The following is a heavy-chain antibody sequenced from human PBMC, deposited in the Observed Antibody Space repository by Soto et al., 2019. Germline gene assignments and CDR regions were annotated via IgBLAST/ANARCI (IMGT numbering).Heavy chain of an antibody. CDR3: ARDSSYDFWSGYYTVPPMDWFDP. J-gene: IGHJ5*02. V-gene: IGHV1-69*13. CDR2: IIPIFGTA. Sequence: ASVKVSCKASGGTFSSYAISWVRQAPGQGLEWVGGIIPIFGTANYAQKFQGRVTITADESTSTAYMELSSLRSEDTAVYYCARDSSYDFWSGYYTVPPMDWFDPWGQGTLVTVSS. D-gene: IGHD3-3*01. CDR1: GGTFSSYA.